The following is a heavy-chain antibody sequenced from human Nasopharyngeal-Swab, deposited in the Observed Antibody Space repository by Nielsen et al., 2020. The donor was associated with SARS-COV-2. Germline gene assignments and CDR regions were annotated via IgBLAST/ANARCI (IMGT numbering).Heavy chain of an antibody. CDR3: TTVAGSYGRFDY. CDR1: GYTLTELS. Sequence: ASVKVSCKVSGYTLTELSMHWVRQAPGKGLEWVGGFDPEDGETIYAQKFQGRVTMTEETSTDTAYMELSSLTSEDTAVYYCTTVAGSYGRFDYWGRGTLVTVSS. J-gene: IGHJ4*02. V-gene: IGHV1-24*01. D-gene: IGHD1-26*01. CDR2: FDPEDGET.